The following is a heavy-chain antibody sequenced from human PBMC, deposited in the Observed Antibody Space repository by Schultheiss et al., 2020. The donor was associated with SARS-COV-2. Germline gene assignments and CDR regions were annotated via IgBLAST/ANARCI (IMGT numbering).Heavy chain of an antibody. V-gene: IGHV4-59*12. CDR3: ARDSSLYPSYYYYMDV. CDR2: INHSGST. CDR1: GGSISSYY. D-gene: IGHD2-2*01. J-gene: IGHJ6*03. Sequence: SETLSLTCTVSGGSISSYYWGWIRQPPGKGLEWIGEINHSGSTNYNPSLKSRVTISVDTSKNQFSLKLSSVTAADTAVYYCARDSSLYPSYYYYMDVWGKGTTVTVSS.